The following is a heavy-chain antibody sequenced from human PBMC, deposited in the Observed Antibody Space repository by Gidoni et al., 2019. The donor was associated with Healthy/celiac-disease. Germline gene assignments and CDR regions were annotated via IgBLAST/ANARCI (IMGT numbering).Heavy chain of an antibody. V-gene: IGHV3-53*01. CDR3: AKYGGQIY. Sequence: EVQLVEPGGALIQPGGSPRLSCAASGFTVSSIYISWVRQAPGKGLEWNSLIYSGGSTYYADSVKDRFTISRDNSKNTLYLQMNSLRAEDTAVYYCAKYGGQIYWGQGALVTVSS. J-gene: IGHJ4*02. D-gene: IGHD4-17*01. CDR2: IYSGGST. CDR1: GFTVSSIY.